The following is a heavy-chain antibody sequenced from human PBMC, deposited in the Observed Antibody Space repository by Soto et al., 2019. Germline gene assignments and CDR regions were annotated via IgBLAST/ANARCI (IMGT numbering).Heavy chain of an antibody. Sequence: QVQLQQWGAGLLKPSETLSLTCAVYGGSFSGYYWSWIRQPPGKGLEWIGEINHSGSTNYNPSLKSRVTISVDTSKNQFSLKLSSVTAADTAVYYCARGVYGDYGGQYYYGMDVWGQGTTVTVSS. CDR3: ARGVYGDYGGQYYYGMDV. CDR2: INHSGST. CDR1: GGSFSGYY. V-gene: IGHV4-34*01. D-gene: IGHD4-17*01. J-gene: IGHJ6*02.